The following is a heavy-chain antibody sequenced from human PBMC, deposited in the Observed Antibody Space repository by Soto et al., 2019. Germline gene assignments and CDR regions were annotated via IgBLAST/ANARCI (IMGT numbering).Heavy chain of an antibody. Sequence: QVQLVQSGAEVKKPGSSVKVSCKASGGTFSSYAISWVRQAPGQGLEWMGGIIPIFGTANYAQKFQGRVTITADESTSTAYMELSSLRSEDTAVYYCARGATPTIHYYYYYGMDVWGQGTTVTVSS. CDR2: IIPIFGTA. CDR1: GGTFSSYA. J-gene: IGHJ6*02. CDR3: ARGATPTIHYYYYYGMDV. V-gene: IGHV1-69*01. D-gene: IGHD3-3*01.